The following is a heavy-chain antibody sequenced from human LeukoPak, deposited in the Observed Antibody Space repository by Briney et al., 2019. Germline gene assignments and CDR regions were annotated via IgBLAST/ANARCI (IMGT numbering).Heavy chain of an antibody. CDR3: TRQLNDAFDV. Sequence: PGGSLRLSCAASGFTFSDSIMHWVRQASGKGLEWVSRIRGKANSYATAYAASVRGRFAISRDDSKNTAYLQMNSLKTEDTAVYYCTRQLNDAFDVWGQGTMVTVSS. D-gene: IGHD2-8*01. CDR2: IRGKANSYAT. J-gene: IGHJ3*01. CDR1: GFTFSDSI. V-gene: IGHV3-73*01.